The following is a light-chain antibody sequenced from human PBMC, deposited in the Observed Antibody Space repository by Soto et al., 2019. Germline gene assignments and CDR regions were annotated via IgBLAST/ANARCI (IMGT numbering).Light chain of an antibody. CDR1: QSVSSSY. CDR3: QQYGSSPLT. Sequence: EIVLTQSPATLSLSPGERATLSCGASQSVSSSYLAWYQQKPGLAPRLLISDASSRATGIPDRLSGSGSGTDFTLTISRLEPEDFAVYYCQQYGSSPLTFGPGTKVDIK. V-gene: IGKV3D-20*01. CDR2: DAS. J-gene: IGKJ3*01.